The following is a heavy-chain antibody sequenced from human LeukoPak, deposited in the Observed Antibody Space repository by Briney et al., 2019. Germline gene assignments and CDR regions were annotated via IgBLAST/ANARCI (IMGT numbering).Heavy chain of an antibody. CDR1: GGSISSSSYY. CDR2: IYYSGST. CDR3: ARAPEGGYSLDYFDY. J-gene: IGHJ4*02. Sequence: SETLSLTCTVSGGSISSSSYYWGWIRQPPGKGLEWIGSIYYSGSTYYNPSLKSRVTISVDTSKNQFSLKLSSVTAADTAVYYCARAPEGGYSLDYFDYWGQGTLVTVSS. V-gene: IGHV4-39*07. D-gene: IGHD3-22*01.